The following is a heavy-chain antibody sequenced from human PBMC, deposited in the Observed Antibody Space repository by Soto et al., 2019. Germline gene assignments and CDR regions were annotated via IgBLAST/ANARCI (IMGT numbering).Heavy chain of an antibody. D-gene: IGHD3-10*01. J-gene: IGHJ6*02. CDR2: IRRKANSYTT. Sequence: EVQLVESGGGLVQPGGSLRLSCAASGLIFSDYHMDWVRQAPGKGLEWVGRIRRKANSYTTEYAASVKGRFTISRDDSKDSLYVKINRLKSQDTAVYYCAMLGCRFGGSCGMDVWGQGTTVTVSS. V-gene: IGHV3-72*01. CDR3: AMLGCRFGGSCGMDV. CDR1: GLIFSDYH.